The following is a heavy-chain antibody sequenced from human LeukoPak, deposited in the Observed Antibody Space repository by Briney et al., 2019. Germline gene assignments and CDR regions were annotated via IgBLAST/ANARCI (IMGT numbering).Heavy chain of an antibody. CDR3: ARAGGYYGSGSDY. D-gene: IGHD3-10*01. J-gene: IGHJ4*02. Sequence: SETLSLTCTVSGGSISSYYWSWIRQPPGKGLEWIGYIYYSGSTNYNPSLKGRVTISVDTSKNQFSLKLSSVTAADTAVYYCARAGGYYGSGSDYWGQGTLVTVSS. CDR2: IYYSGST. V-gene: IGHV4-59*01. CDR1: GGSISSYY.